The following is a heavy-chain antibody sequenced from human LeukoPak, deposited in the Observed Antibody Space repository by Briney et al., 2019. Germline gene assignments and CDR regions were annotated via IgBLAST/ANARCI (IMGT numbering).Heavy chain of an antibody. D-gene: IGHD1-26*01. CDR2: IRSKAYGGTT. CDR1: GFTFSSYA. CDR3: TRAPWELLRAQYYFDY. V-gene: IGHV3-49*03. Sequence: GGSLRLSCAASGFTFSSYAMSWFRQAPGKGLEWVGFIRSKAYGGTTEYAASVKGRFTISRDDSKSIAYLQMNSLKTEDTAVYYCTRAPWELLRAQYYFDYWGQRTLVTVSS. J-gene: IGHJ4*02.